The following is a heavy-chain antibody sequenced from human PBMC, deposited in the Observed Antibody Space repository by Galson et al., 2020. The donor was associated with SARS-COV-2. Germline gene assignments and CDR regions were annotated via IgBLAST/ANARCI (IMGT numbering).Heavy chain of an antibody. CDR1: GFSFSSHD. V-gene: IGHV3-48*03. Sequence: TGGSLRLSCTASGFSFSSHDMNWVRQAPGKGLEWISYISNSGRTIDYADSVKGRFTVSRDSANNSVYLQMNSLRAEDTAVYFCARISASSFGDWFLIPYYGMDLWGQGTTGTVSS. CDR2: ISNSGRTI. D-gene: IGHD3-3*01. CDR3: ARISASSFGDWFLIPYYGMDL. J-gene: IGHJ6*02.